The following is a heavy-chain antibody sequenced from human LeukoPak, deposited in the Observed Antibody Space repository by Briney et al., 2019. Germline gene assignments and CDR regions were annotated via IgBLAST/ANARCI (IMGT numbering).Heavy chain of an antibody. CDR3: ARDGRGYDFWSGYYTGRYFDY. CDR1: GFTFSSYS. J-gene: IGHJ4*02. Sequence: PGGSLRLSCAASGFTFSSYSMNWVRQAPGKGLEWVSYISSSSSTIYYADSVKGRFTISRDNAKNSLYLQMNSLRAEDTAVYYCARDGRGYDFWSGYYTGRYFDYWGQGTLVTVSS. D-gene: IGHD3-3*01. CDR2: ISSSSSTI. V-gene: IGHV3-48*01.